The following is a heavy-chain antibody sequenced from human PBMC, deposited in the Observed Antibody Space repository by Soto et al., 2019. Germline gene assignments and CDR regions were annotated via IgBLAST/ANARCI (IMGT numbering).Heavy chain of an antibody. CDR2: ISWNSGSI. D-gene: IGHD2-15*01. V-gene: IGHV3-9*01. Sequence: ESGGGLVQSGRSLRLSCAASGFTFDDYAMHWVRQAPGKGLEWVSGISWNSGSIGYADSVKGRFTISRDNAKNSLYLQMNSLRAEDTALYYCAKGSGYCSGGSCYSHYYYYGMDVWCQGTTVTASS. CDR1: GFTFDDYA. J-gene: IGHJ6*02. CDR3: AKGSGYCSGGSCYSHYYYYGMDV.